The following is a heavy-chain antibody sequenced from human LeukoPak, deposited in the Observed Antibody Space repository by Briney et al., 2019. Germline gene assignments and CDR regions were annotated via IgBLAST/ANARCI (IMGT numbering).Heavy chain of an antibody. V-gene: IGHV3-48*01. D-gene: IGHD2-21*01. CDR2: ISSSSSTI. Sequence: QSGGSLRLSCAASGFTFSSYSMNWVRQAPGKGLEWVSYISSSSSTIYYADSVKGRFTISRDNAKNSLYLQMNRLRAEDAAVYYCAKAPVTTCSGAYCYPFDYWGQGTLVTVSS. J-gene: IGHJ4*02. CDR1: GFTFSSYS. CDR3: AKAPVTTCSGAYCYPFDY.